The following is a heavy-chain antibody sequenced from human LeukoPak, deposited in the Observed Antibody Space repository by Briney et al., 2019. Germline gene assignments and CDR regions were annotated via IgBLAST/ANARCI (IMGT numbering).Heavy chain of an antibody. CDR1: GGSISSYY. J-gene: IGHJ5*02. Sequence: SETLSLTCTVSGGSISSYYWSWIGQPPGKGLEWIGYIYYSGSTNYNPSLKSRVTISVDTSKNQFSLKLSSVTAADTAVYYCARRAVRNGGNSVGFDPWGQGTLVTVSS. CDR3: ARRAVRNGGNSVGFDP. D-gene: IGHD4-23*01. CDR2: IYYSGST. V-gene: IGHV4-59*01.